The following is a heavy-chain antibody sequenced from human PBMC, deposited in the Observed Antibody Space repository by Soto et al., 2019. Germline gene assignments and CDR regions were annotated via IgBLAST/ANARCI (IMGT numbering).Heavy chain of an antibody. CDR3: AKAVGYCSSSSCRHYYYYSGMDV. D-gene: IGHD2-15*01. V-gene: IGHV3-30*18. Sequence: WWCMRLCCAACGFTFNTYGIHGVRKAPGKGLEWVAVISYDGGNKYYADSVKGRFTISRDNPKNTLYLQMNSLRPEDTAVYYCAKAVGYCSSSSCRHYYYYSGMDVWGQGTTVTVSS. CDR2: ISYDGGNK. J-gene: IGHJ6*01. CDR1: GFTFNTYG.